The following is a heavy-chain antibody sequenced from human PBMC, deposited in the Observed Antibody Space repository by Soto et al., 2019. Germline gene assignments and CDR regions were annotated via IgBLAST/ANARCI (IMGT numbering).Heavy chain of an antibody. V-gene: IGHV1-24*01. CDR1: GYTFAEVS. CDR2: FVPENDDT. D-gene: IGHD2-15*01. CDR3: VAAGSCLGATCYSGHNWFDP. J-gene: IGHJ5*02. Sequence: ASVKVFCKVSGYTFAEVSIYWWRQPPGKGLEWRGGFVPENDDTIFAQNFKSRVTMTEDTSADTAYMELISLRSEDTAVYYCVAAGSCLGATCYSGHNWFDPWGQGTLVTVSS.